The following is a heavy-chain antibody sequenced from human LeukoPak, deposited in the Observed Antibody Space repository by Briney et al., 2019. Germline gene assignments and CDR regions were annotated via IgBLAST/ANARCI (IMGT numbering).Heavy chain of an antibody. D-gene: IGHD6-6*01. CDR1: GFSVSSIY. CDR2: INTDGSST. J-gene: IGHJ4*02. V-gene: IGHV3-74*01. CDR3: ASSIATTYYFDY. Sequence: GGSLRLSCVVSGFSVSSIYMTWVRQAPGKGLVWVSRINTDGSSTSYADSVKGRFTISRDNAKNTLYLQMNSLRAEDTAVYYCASSIATTYYFDYWGQGTLVTVSS.